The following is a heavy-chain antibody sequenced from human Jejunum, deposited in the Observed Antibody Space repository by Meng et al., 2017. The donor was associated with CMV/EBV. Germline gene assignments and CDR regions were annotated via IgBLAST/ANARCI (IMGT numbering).Heavy chain of an antibody. CDR1: VGSITSGGHS. CDR2: IYSGGST. Sequence: VGSITSGGHSWAWIRQFPGKGLEWIGSIYSGGSTNYNPSLKSRVATLLDTSKNEFSLKLTSVTVADTAIYYCARGCPLTGTWWFDPWGPGTLVTVSS. CDR3: ARGCPLTGTWWFDP. V-gene: IGHV4-31*02. J-gene: IGHJ5*02. D-gene: IGHD7-27*01.